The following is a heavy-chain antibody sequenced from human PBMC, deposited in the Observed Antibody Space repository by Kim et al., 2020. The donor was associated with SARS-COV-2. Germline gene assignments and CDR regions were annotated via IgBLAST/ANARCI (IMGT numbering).Heavy chain of an antibody. CDR3: ARVRYASGSYMDV. D-gene: IGHD3-10*01. CDR1: GGSFSDYY. J-gene: IGHJ6*03. CDR2: IRDTGNT. V-gene: IGHV4-34*01. Sequence: SETLSLTCAVYGGSFSDYYWSWIRQPPGKGLEWIGEIRDTGNTNSNPSLKSRVIMSVDTSKSQFSLNLTSVTAADTAIYYCARVRYASGSYMDVWGKGT.